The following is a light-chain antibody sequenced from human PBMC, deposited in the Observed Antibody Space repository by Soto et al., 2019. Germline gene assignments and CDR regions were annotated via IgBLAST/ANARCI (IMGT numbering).Light chain of an antibody. J-gene: IGKJ3*01. V-gene: IGKV1-17*01. CDR3: LQHNSYPFT. CDR1: QGVRSS. Sequence: DIQMTQSPSSLSASAGDRVTITCRASQGVRSSLDWYQQKPGKAPKRLIYEISSLQSGVPSRFGGSGSGTEFTLTISSLQPEDFATYYCLQHNSYPFTFGPGTKVDIK. CDR2: EIS.